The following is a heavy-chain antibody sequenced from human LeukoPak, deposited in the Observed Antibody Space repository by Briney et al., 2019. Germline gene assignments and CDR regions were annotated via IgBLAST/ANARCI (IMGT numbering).Heavy chain of an antibody. D-gene: IGHD3-3*01. CDR3: ARDRPPYYDFWSGYYGY. CDR1: GFTFSSYW. CDR2: IKQDGSEK. Sequence: GGSLRLSCAASGFTFSSYWMSCVRQAPGKGLEWVANIKQDGSEKYYVDSVKGRFTISRDNAKNSLYLQMNSLRAEDTAVYYCARDRPPYYDFWSGYYGYWGQGTLVTVSS. V-gene: IGHV3-7*01. J-gene: IGHJ4*02.